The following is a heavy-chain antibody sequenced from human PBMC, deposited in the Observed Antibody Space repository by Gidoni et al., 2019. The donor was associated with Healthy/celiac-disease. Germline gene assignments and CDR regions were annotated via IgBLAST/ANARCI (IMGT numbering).Heavy chain of an antibody. J-gene: IGHJ4*02. Sequence: QVQLVESGGGVVQPGRSLRLSCAASGVTFSSYGMHWVRQAPGKGLEWVAVRWYDGSNNSYAYSVKGRFTISRDNSKNTLYLQMNSRRAEDTAVYYCARDSSPYNILTGYPLHYWGQGTLVTVSS. CDR3: ARDSSPYNILTGYPLHY. CDR1: GVTFSSYG. CDR2: RWYDGSNN. V-gene: IGHV3-33*01. D-gene: IGHD3-9*01.